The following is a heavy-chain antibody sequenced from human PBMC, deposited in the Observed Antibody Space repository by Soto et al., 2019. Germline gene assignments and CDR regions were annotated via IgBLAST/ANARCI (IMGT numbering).Heavy chain of an antibody. D-gene: IGHD5-12*01. CDR1: GGSLNAFY. V-gene: IGHV4-4*07. Sequence: AETLSLTWTVSGGSLNAFYFSLGRHASGKGREWIVRIFSSGSTSFDPSLGSRVAMSVDTSKNHFSLNLSSVTAADMAGYYCAREGSYSAYNFAHGIQLWSFDFWGQGALVTVSS. CDR3: AREGSYSAYNFAHGIQLWSFDF. CDR2: IFSSGST. J-gene: IGHJ4*02.